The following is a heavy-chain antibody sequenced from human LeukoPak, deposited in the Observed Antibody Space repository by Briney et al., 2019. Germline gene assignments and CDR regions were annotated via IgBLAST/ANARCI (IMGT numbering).Heavy chain of an antibody. J-gene: IGHJ3*02. CDR1: GYTFTSYY. V-gene: IGHV1-18*04. CDR2: ISAYNGNT. D-gene: IGHD3-3*01. Sequence: ASVKVSCKASGYTFTSYYMHWVRQAPGQGLEWMGWISAYNGNTNYAQKLQGRVTMTTDTSTSTAYMELGSLRSDDTAVYYCARGWRYYDFWSGPTLTAFDIWGQGTMVTVSS. CDR3: ARGWRYYDFWSGPTLTAFDI.